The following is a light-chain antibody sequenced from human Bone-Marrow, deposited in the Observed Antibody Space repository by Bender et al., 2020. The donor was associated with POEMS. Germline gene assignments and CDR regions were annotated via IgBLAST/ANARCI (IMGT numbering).Light chain of an antibody. CDR3: QVWETGSDHVV. V-gene: IGLV3-21*02. Sequence: SYILTQPPSVSVAPGQTATITCGGSNIGGKSVHWYQQKPGQAPVLLVFDDTDRPSGIPERFSGSNSDNTATLSITRVGAGDEADYYCQVWETGSDHVVFGGGTKLTVL. CDR2: DDT. CDR1: NIGGKS. J-gene: IGLJ2*01.